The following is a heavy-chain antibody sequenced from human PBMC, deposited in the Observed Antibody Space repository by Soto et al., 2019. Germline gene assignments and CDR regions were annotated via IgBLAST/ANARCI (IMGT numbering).Heavy chain of an antibody. CDR1: GFTFSSYG. J-gene: IGHJ6*02. D-gene: IGHD3-3*01. CDR2: IWYDGSNK. CDR3: ASGSGTPNCEFCGGYYLRHNGMGV. Sequence: LRLSCAASGFTFSSYGMHWVRQAPGKGLEWVAVIWYDGSNKYYADSVKGRFTISRDNSKNTLYLQMNSLRAEDTAVYYCASGSGTPNCEFCGGYYLRHNGMGVRGRGTTGTVSS. V-gene: IGHV3-33*01.